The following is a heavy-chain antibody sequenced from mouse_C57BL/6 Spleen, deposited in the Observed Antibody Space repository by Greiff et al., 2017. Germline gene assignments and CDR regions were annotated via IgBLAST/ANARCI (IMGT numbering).Heavy chain of an antibody. CDR1: GFTFSSYA. CDR3: ARDDYYGSSHAMDY. Sequence: DVKLVESGGGLVKPGGSLKLSCAASGFTFSSYAMSWVRQTPEKRLEWVATISDGGSYTYYPDNVKGRFTISRDNAKNNLYLQMSHLKSEDTAMXYCARDDYYGSSHAMDYWGQGTSVTVSS. V-gene: IGHV5-4*01. CDR2: ISDGGSYT. J-gene: IGHJ4*01. D-gene: IGHD1-1*01.